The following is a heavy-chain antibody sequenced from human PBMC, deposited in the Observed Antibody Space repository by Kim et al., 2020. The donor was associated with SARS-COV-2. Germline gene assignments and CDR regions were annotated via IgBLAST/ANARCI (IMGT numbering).Heavy chain of an antibody. D-gene: IGHD6-19*01. CDR3: AKDPGYSSGWYYYYGMDV. CDR1: GFTFDDYA. J-gene: IGHJ6*02. CDR2: ISGDGGST. Sequence: GGSLRLSCAASGFTFDDYAMHWVRQAPGKGLEWVSLISGDGGSTYYADSVKGRFTISRDNSKNSLYLQMNSLRTEDTALYYCAKDPGYSSGWYYYYGMDVWGPETTVTVSS. V-gene: IGHV3-43*02.